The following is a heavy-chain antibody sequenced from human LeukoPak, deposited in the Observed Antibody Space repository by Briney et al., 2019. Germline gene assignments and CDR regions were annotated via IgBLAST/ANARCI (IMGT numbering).Heavy chain of an antibody. V-gene: IGHV3-15*01. Sequence: PGRSLRLSCAASGFTFSNAWMSWVRQAPGKGLEWVGRIKSKADGGTTDYAAPVKGRFTFSRDDSKNTLYLQMNSLKTEDTAVYYCTTLGMITFGGVIVISDYFDYWGQGTLVTVSS. J-gene: IGHJ4*02. CDR3: TTLGMITFGGVIVISDYFDY. D-gene: IGHD3-16*02. CDR2: IKSKADGGTT. CDR1: GFTFSNAW.